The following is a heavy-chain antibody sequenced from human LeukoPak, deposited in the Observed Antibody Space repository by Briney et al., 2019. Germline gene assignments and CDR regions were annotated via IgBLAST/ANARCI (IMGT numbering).Heavy chain of an antibody. V-gene: IGHV3-23*01. CDR2: ISGSGDNT. CDR3: ARDRGSSGWFLHFDL. Sequence: PGGSLRLSCAASGFTFSSYAMSWVRQAPGKGLEWVSAISGSGDNTYYADSVKGRFTISRDNFKNTLYLQMDNLRDEDTAVYYCARDRGSSGWFLHFDLWGQGTLVTVSS. D-gene: IGHD6-19*01. CDR1: GFTFSSYA. J-gene: IGHJ4*02.